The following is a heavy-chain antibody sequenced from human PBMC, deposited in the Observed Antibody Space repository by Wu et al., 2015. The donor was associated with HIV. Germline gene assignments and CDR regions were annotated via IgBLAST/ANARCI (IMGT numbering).Heavy chain of an antibody. CDR2: LIPMYGTA. J-gene: IGHJ4*02. V-gene: IGHV1-69*13. D-gene: IGHD5-18*01. Sequence: QVQLLQSGAEVKNPGSSVRVSCKASGATFTSYALSWVRQAPGQGLEWMGRLIPMYGTANYAQKFQGRVTITADESTSTAYMGVSSLRSDDTAVYYCAGGGGRTSMDPFDFWGQGTLVTVSS. CDR1: GATFTSYA. CDR3: AGGGGRTSMDPFDF.